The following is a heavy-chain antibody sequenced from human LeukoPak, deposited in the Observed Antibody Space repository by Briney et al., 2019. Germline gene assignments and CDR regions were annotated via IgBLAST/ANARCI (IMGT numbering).Heavy chain of an antibody. Sequence: ASVKVSCKASGYTFTGYYMHWVRQAPGQGLEWMGRINPNSGGTNYAQKFQGRVTMTRDTSISTAYMELSRLRSDDTAVYYCARDLGRYFDHDAFDIWAKGQWSPSLQ. J-gene: IGHJ3*02. CDR3: ARDLGRYFDHDAFDI. CDR2: INPNSGGT. V-gene: IGHV1-2*06. CDR1: GYTFTGYY. D-gene: IGHD3-9*01.